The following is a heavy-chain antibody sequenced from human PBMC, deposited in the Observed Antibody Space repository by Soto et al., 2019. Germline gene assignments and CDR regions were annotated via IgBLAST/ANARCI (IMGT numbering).Heavy chain of an antibody. CDR3: ARDQTPILYKYGPQDY. V-gene: IGHV3-21*04. CDR2: ITSTSSNI. D-gene: IGHD5-18*01. Sequence: PWGSLRLSCAASGFTISGNAMNWVRQAPGMGPEWVSSITSTSSNIYYSDSVMVRFTISRDNSKNTLYLQMNSLRAEDTAMYYCARDQTPILYKYGPQDYWGQGTLVTVSS. CDR1: GFTISGNA. J-gene: IGHJ4*02.